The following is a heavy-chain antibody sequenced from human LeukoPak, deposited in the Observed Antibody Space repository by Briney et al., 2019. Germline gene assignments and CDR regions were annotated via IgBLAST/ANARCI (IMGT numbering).Heavy chain of an antibody. J-gene: IGHJ4*02. CDR2: VYYSGST. CDR3: TRLPGETWGLFDF. V-gene: IGHV4-39*01. Sequence: SETLSLTCNVSGGSVRNSDYYWGWIRQPPGKGLEWIASVYYSGSTNYSPSLKSRVSISIDTSKNQFSLKLSSVTAADTANYYCTRLPGETWGLFDFWGQGILITVSS. D-gene: IGHD3-16*01. CDR1: GGSVRNSDYY.